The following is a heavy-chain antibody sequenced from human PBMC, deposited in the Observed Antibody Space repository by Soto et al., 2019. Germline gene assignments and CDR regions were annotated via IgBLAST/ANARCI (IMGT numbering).Heavy chain of an antibody. V-gene: IGHV3-7*01. CDR1: GFTFSSYW. J-gene: IGHJ4*02. CDR3: GRVPRKNVFTFLGGVSNYYFAF. D-gene: IGHD3-16*01. CDR2: IKQDGSEK. Sequence: GGSLRLSCAASGFTFSSYWMSWVRQAPGKGLEWVANIKQDGSEKYYVDSVKGRFTISKDNAKNSLYLQMNSLRAEDTAVYYWGRVPRKNVFTFLGGVSNYYFAFGGRGPLVTVSA.